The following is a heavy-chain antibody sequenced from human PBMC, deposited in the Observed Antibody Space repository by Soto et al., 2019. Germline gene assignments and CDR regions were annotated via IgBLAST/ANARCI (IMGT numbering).Heavy chain of an antibody. Sequence: GGPVKVSCKASGYTFTGYYMHWVRQAPGQGLEWMGWINPNSGGTNYAQKFQGRVTMTRDTSISTAYMELSRLRSDDTAVYYCARTQDPLRFLDPYDMDVWGQGTTVTVSS. CDR2: INPNSGGT. V-gene: IGHV1-2*02. J-gene: IGHJ6*02. CDR1: GYTFTGYY. CDR3: ARTQDPLRFLDPYDMDV. D-gene: IGHD3-3*01.